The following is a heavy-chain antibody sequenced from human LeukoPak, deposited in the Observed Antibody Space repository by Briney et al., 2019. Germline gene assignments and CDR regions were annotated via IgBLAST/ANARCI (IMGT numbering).Heavy chain of an antibody. V-gene: IGHV1-69*13. CDR3: ARVVTTSLVDYYYMDV. D-gene: IGHD4-17*01. CDR2: IIPIFGTA. CDR1: GGTFSSYA. J-gene: IGHJ6*03. Sequence: GASVKVSCKASGGTFSSYAISWVRQAPGQGLEWMGGIIPIFGTANYAQKFQGRVTITADESTSTAYMELSSLRSEDTAVYYCARVVTTSLVDYYYMDVWGKGTTVIISS.